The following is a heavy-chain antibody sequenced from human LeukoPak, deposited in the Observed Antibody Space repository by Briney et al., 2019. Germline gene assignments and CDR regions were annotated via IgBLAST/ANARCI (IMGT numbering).Heavy chain of an antibody. Sequence: PSETLSLTCTVSGGSISNYYWNWIRQTPGKGLEWIGNIFYSGGTYYSPSLTSRVTISLDTSRNQFSLKLNSVTAADTAVYYCAKSNGYGLVDIWGQGTMVTVSS. CDR2: IFYSGGT. V-gene: IGHV4-59*04. D-gene: IGHD3-10*01. CDR3: AKSNGYGLVDI. CDR1: GGSISNYY. J-gene: IGHJ3*02.